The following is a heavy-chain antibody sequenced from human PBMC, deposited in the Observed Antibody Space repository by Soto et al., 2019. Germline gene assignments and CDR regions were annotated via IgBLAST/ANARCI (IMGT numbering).Heavy chain of an antibody. CDR3: ARLGPGGYSSFDY. D-gene: IGHD1-26*01. J-gene: IGHJ4*02. CDR1: GGTFSSYA. V-gene: IGHV1-69*12. Sequence: QVQLVQSGAEVKKPGSSLKVSCKASGGTFSSYAISWVRQAPGQGLEWMGGIIPIFGTADYAQKFQGRVTLAADEYTSTAYMELSSLRSEDTAVYYCARLGPGGYSSFDYWGQGTLVTVSS. CDR2: IIPIFGTA.